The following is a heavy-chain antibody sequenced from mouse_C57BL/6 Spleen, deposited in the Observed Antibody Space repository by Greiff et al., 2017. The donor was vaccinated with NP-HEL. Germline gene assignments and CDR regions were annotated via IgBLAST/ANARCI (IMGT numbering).Heavy chain of an antibody. CDR1: GYAFSSYW. D-gene: IGHD2-14*01. V-gene: IGHV1-80*01. J-gene: IGHJ1*03. Sequence: QVTLKVSGAELVKPGASVKISCKASGYAFSSYWMNWVKQRPGKGLEWIGQIYPGDGDTNYNGKFKGKATLTADKSSSTAYMQLSSLTSEDSAVYFCARGGSYYRGYFDVWGTGTTVTVSS. CDR2: IYPGDGDT. CDR3: ARGGSYYRGYFDV.